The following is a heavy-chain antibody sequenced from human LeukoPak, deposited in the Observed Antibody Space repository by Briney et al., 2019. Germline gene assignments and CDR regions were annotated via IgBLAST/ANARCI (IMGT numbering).Heavy chain of an antibody. V-gene: IGHV4-34*01. D-gene: IGHD2-15*01. CDR1: GGSFSGYY. J-gene: IGHJ5*02. CDR3: ATGYCSGGSCYWFDP. Sequence: PSETLSLTCAVYGGSFSGYYWSWIRQPPGTGLEWIGEINHSGSTNYNPSLKSRVTTSVDTSKNQFSLKLSSVTAADTAVYYCATGYCSGGSCYWFDPWGQGTLVTVSS. CDR2: INHSGST.